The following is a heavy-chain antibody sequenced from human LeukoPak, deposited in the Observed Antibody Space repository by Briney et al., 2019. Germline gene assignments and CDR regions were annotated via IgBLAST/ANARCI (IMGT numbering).Heavy chain of an antibody. D-gene: IGHD5-18*01. CDR3: ARDLRYSYGYSAYYYYYMDV. CDR1: GGSFSGYY. CDR2: INHSGST. Sequence: PSETLSLTCAVYGGSFSGYYWSWIRQPPGKGLVWIGEINHSGSTNYNPSLKSRVTISVDTSKNQFSLKLSSVTAADTAVYYCARDLRYSYGYSAYYYYYMDVWGKGTTVTISS. J-gene: IGHJ6*03. V-gene: IGHV4-34*01.